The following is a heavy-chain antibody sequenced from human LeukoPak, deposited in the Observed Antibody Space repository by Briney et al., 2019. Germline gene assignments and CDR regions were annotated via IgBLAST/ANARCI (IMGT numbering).Heavy chain of an antibody. CDR3: ARRRYNIDY. Sequence: SETLSLTCTVSGGSISSYYWSWIRQPPGKGLEWIGYIYYSGSTNYNPSLKSRVTISVDTSKNQFSLKLSSVTAADTAVYYCARRRYNIDYWGQGTLVTVSS. D-gene: IGHD1-1*01. CDR2: IYYSGST. J-gene: IGHJ4*02. CDR1: GGSISSYY. V-gene: IGHV4-59*08.